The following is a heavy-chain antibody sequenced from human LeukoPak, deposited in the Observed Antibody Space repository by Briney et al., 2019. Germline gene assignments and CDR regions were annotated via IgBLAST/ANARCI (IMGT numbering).Heavy chain of an antibody. CDR2: IYYSGST. D-gene: IGHD2-2*01. CDR1: GGSISSYY. J-gene: IGHJ6*03. V-gene: IGHV4-59*01. CDR3: ARAVAFHCSSTSCYYYYYMDV. Sequence: ETLSLTCTVSGGSISSYYWSWIRQPPGKGLEWIGYIYYSGSTNYNPSLKGRVTISVDTSKNQFSLKLSSVTAADTAVYYCARAVAFHCSSTSCYYYYYMDVWGKGTTVTISS.